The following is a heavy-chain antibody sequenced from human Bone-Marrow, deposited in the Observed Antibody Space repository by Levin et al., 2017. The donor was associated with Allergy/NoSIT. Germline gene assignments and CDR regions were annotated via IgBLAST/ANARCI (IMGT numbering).Heavy chain of an antibody. D-gene: IGHD6-19*01. CDR2: IYAGDSDA. CDR1: GYNFRVYW. J-gene: IGHJ4*02. V-gene: IGHV5-51*01. CDR3: GRLSGGISAAGDYFDY. Sequence: GESLKISCKTSGYNFRVYWIAWVRQMPGKGLEWMGSIYAGDSDAKYNPSFQGRVSLSVDKSINTAYLQWNSLKASDTAMYYCGRLSGGISAAGDYFDYWGQGTLVTVSS.